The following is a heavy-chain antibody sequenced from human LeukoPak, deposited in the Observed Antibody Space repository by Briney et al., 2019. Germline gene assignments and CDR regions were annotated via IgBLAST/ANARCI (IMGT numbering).Heavy chain of an antibody. CDR1: GFTFSSYW. V-gene: IGHV3-7*01. Sequence: PGGSLRLSCAASGFTFSSYWMNWVRQAPGKGLEWVAGIKPDGSESFYVDSVLGRFTISRDNAKNSLYLQMNSLRAEDTAVYYCAKGVRYSSGWHPRWDWFDPWGQGTLVTVSS. J-gene: IGHJ5*02. D-gene: IGHD6-19*01. CDR3: AKGVRYSSGWHPRWDWFDP. CDR2: IKPDGSES.